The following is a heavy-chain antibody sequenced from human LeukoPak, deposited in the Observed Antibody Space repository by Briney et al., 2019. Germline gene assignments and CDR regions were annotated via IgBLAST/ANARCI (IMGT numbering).Heavy chain of an antibody. V-gene: IGHV3-30*02. Sequence: GGSLRLSCAASGFNFSCYGMHWVRQAPGQGLEWVAYIHFDGYSKYYTDSVKGRFTISRDNAKNSLYLQMNSLRAEDTAVYYCARGGDYLDYWGQGTLVTVSS. D-gene: IGHD2-21*01. CDR1: GFNFSCYG. J-gene: IGHJ4*02. CDR2: IHFDGYSK. CDR3: ARGGDYLDY.